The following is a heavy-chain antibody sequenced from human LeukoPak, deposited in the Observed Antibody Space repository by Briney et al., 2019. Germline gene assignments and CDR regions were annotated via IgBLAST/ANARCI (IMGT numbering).Heavy chain of an antibody. CDR1: GFTFSSYW. D-gene: IGHD3-3*01. Sequence: PGGSLRLSCAASGFTFSSYWMHWVRQAPGKGPVWVARTNRDGSSTAYADSVKGRFTISKDNAKNTLYLLMNSLRAEDTAVYYCARDSVEWYIFDYWGQGTLVTVPS. CDR3: ARDSVEWYIFDY. J-gene: IGHJ4*02. V-gene: IGHV3-74*01. CDR2: TNRDGSST.